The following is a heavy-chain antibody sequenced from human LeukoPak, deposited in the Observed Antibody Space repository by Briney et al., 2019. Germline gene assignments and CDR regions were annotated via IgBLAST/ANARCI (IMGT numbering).Heavy chain of an antibody. CDR1: GYTFTGYY. D-gene: IGHD3-10*01. CDR2: INPNSGGT. J-gene: IGHJ5*02. CDR3: ARGGSGSYFSWIDP. V-gene: IGHV1-2*02. Sequence: ASVKVSCKASGYTFTGYYIHWVRQAPGQGLECVGWINPNSGGTNYAQKFQGRVTMTRDTSISTAYMELSRLRSEDTAVYYCARGGSGSYFSWIDPWAQGTLVTVSS.